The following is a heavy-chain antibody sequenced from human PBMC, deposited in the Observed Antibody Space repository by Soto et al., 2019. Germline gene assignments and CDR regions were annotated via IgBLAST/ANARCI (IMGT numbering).Heavy chain of an antibody. D-gene: IGHD3-16*02. Sequence: PGGSLRLSCAASGFTFSSYAMSWVRQAPGKGLEWVSAISGSGGSTYYADSVKGRFTIPRDNSKNTLYLQMNSLRAEDTAVYYCAKDGGYDYVWGSYRYNYWGQGTLVTVSS. CDR1: GFTFSSYA. CDR2: ISGSGGST. J-gene: IGHJ4*02. CDR3: AKDGGYDYVWGSYRYNY. V-gene: IGHV3-23*01.